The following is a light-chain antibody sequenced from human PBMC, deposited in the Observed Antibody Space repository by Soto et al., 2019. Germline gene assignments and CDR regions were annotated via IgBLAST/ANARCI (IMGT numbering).Light chain of an antibody. J-gene: IGKJ3*01. V-gene: IGKV3-20*01. Sequence: EIVLTQSPGTLSLSPGERATLSCRASQSVSSDYLFWYQQKPGQAPRLLMYDASSRATGIPDRFSGNGSGTDFTLTISRLEPEDFAMYYCQQYGNSLFTFGPGTKVDIK. CDR2: DAS. CDR3: QQYGNSLFT. CDR1: QSVSSDY.